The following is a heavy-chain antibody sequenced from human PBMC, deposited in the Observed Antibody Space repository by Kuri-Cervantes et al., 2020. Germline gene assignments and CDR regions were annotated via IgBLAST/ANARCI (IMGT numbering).Heavy chain of an antibody. V-gene: IGHV1-69*13. CDR3: ASRYCRTTSCRLFGLDV. CDR2: LFPLFGTV. Sequence: SVKVSCKASGCTFTSYDINWVRQATGQGLEWMGGLFPLFGTVRYAQKFQGRLTITADQSTNTAYMELSSLRSEDTAVYYCASRYCRTTSCRLFGLDVWGPGTAVTVSS. CDR1: GCTFTSYD. D-gene: IGHD2-2*01. J-gene: IGHJ6*02.